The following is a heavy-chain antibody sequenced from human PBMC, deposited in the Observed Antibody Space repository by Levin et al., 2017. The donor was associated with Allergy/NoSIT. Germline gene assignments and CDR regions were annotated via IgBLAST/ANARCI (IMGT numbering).Heavy chain of an antibody. D-gene: IGHD6-13*01. CDR2: ISWNSGSI. V-gene: IGHV3-9*01. CDR3: ATGIAAAGTDYFDY. CDR1: GFTFDDYA. Sequence: GGSLRLSCAASGFTFDDYAMHWVRQAPGKGLEWVSGISWNSGSIGYADSVKGRFTISRDNAKNSLYLQMNSLRAEDTALYYCATGIAAAGTDYFDYWGQGTLVTVSS. J-gene: IGHJ4*02.